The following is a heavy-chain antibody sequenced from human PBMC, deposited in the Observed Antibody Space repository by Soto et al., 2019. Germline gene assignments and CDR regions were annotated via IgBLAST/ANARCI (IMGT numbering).Heavy chain of an antibody. V-gene: IGHV3-23*01. Sequence: EVQLLESGGGLVQPGGSLRLSCAASGFTFNNYAMTWVRQAPGKGLEWVSTISGSDGSTYYADSVKGRFTISRDNSKNALYLQMSRLRAEDTALYYCVKDWTGDPFPGMDVWGQGTTVTVSS. CDR2: ISGSDGST. CDR1: GFTFNNYA. D-gene: IGHD2-8*02. J-gene: IGHJ6*01. CDR3: VKDWTGDPFPGMDV.